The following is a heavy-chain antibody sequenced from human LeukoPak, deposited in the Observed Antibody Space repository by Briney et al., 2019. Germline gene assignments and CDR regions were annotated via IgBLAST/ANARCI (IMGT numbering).Heavy chain of an antibody. CDR3: ATHYYDSSGFNWFDP. V-gene: IGHV1-24*01. J-gene: IGHJ5*02. CDR2: FDPEDGET. Sequence: ASVKVSCKVSGYTLTELSMHWVRQAPGKGLEWMGGFDPEDGETIYAQKFQGRVTMTEDTSTDTAYMELSSLRSEDTAVYYCATHYYDSSGFNWFDPWGQGTLVTVSS. CDR1: GYTLTELS. D-gene: IGHD3-22*01.